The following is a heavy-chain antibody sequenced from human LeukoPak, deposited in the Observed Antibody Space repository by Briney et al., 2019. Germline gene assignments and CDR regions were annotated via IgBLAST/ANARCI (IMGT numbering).Heavy chain of an antibody. J-gene: IGHJ6*03. V-gene: IGHV3-53*01. CDR1: GFTVSNNY. Sequence: AGSLRLSCAASGFTVSNNYMSWVRQAPGRGLEWISVIYDGGATDYADSVKGRFTVSRDSSKNTLYLQISSLRADDTAVYYCARDVLPVGGQIGTQYCMDVWGKGTTVTVSS. CDR3: ARDVLPVGGQIGTQYCMDV. D-gene: IGHD2/OR15-2a*01. CDR2: IYDGGAT.